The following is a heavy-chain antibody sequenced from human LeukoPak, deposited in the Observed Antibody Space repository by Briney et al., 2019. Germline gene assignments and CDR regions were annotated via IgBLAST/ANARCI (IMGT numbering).Heavy chain of an antibody. Sequence: PSETLSLTCAVSGGSISSSNWWSWVRQPPGKGLEWIGEIYHSGSTNYNPSLKSRVTISVDKSKNQFSLKLSSVTAADTAVYYCARSDYGDYLKSFDYWGQGTLVTVSS. J-gene: IGHJ4*02. V-gene: IGHV4-4*02. CDR2: IYHSGST. D-gene: IGHD4-17*01. CDR1: GGSISSSNW. CDR3: ARSDYGDYLKSFDY.